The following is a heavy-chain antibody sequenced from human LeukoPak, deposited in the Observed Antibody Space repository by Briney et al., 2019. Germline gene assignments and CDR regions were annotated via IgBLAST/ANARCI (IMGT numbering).Heavy chain of an antibody. J-gene: IGHJ4*02. CDR2: IGKTSRDM. Sequence: GGSLRLSCAASGFSFSTSTMNWVRQAPGKGLEWISPIGKTSRDMYYADSVRGRFTISRENAKNSLFLLMNRLRVEDTSGYYCVRGDNRDYWGQGTLVTVS. D-gene: IGHD1-14*01. V-gene: IGHV3-21*01. CDR3: VRGDNRDY. CDR1: GFSFSTST.